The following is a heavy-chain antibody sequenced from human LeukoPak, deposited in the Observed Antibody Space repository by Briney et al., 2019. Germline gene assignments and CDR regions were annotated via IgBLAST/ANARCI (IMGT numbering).Heavy chain of an antibody. J-gene: IGHJ4*02. V-gene: IGHV1-46*01. D-gene: IGHD3-9*01. Sequence: ASVKVSCKASGYTFTSYYMHWVRQAPGQGLEWMGIINPSGGSTSYAQKFQGRVTMTRDTSTSTVYMELSSLRSEDTAVYYCASQRTNYDILTGPPRYWGQGTLVTVSS. CDR1: GYTFTSYY. CDR3: ASQRTNYDILTGPPRY. CDR2: INPSGGST.